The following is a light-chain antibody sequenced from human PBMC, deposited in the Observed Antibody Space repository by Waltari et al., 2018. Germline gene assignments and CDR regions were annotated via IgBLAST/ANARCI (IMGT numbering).Light chain of an antibody. Sequence: EIVLTQVQDTLSLSPGERATLSCRASQSFSNNYLAWYPKKPGQAPRLLIYATSTRAAGTPDRFSGSESGTDFTLTISRLEPEDFAVYYWQQYGSSLYTFGQGTKLEIK. CDR2: ATS. V-gene: IGKV3-20*01. CDR1: QSFSNNY. CDR3: QQYGSSLYT. J-gene: IGKJ2*01.